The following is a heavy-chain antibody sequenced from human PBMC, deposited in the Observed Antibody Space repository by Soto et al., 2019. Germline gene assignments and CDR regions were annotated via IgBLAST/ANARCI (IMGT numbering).Heavy chain of an antibody. V-gene: IGHV4-4*02. CDR2: IYHSGST. D-gene: IGHD3-22*01. CDR3: AREVKYYYDSSGYYYDY. Sequence: KPSETLSLTCAVSGGSISSSNWWSWVRQPPGKGLEWIGEIYHSGSTNYNPSLKSRVTISVDKSKNQFSLKLSSVTAADTAVYYCAREVKYYYDSSGYYYDYWGQGTLVTVSS. J-gene: IGHJ4*02. CDR1: GGSISSSNW.